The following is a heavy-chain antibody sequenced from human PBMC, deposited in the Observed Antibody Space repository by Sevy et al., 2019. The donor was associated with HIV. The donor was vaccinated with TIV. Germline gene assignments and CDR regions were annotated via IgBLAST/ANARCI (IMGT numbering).Heavy chain of an antibody. CDR3: AREGCTQPPDY. Sequence: GGSLRLSCAASGFTFAKYSMSWVRQAPGKGLEWVSTFSFGCGRINYADSVKGRFTISRDDSKNTLFLQMNSLRAEDTATYLWAREGCTQPPDYWGQGTLVTVSS. V-gene: IGHV3-23*01. D-gene: IGHD2-8*01. J-gene: IGHJ4*02. CDR1: GFTFAKYS. CDR2: FSFGCGRI.